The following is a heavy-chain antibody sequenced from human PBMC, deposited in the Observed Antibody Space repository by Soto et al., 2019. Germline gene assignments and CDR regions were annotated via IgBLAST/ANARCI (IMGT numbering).Heavy chain of an antibody. V-gene: IGHV3-23*01. D-gene: IGHD3-22*01. CDR3: AKSPFPLYYYGSSGYLDY. CDR1: GFTFSSYA. Sequence: PGGSLRLSCAASGFTFSSYAMSWVRQAPGKGLEWVSAISGSGGSTYYADSVKGRFTISRDNSKNTLYLQMNSLRAEDTAVYYCAKSPFPLYYYGSSGYLDYWGQGTLVTVSS. CDR2: ISGSGGST. J-gene: IGHJ4*02.